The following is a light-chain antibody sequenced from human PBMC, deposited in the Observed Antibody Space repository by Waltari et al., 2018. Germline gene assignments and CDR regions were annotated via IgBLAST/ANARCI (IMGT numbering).Light chain of an antibody. CDR2: AAS. V-gene: IGKV1-39*01. CDR1: RFINNY. J-gene: IGKJ4*01. CDR3: LQTLSTPLT. Sequence: DIQMTQSPSSLSASVGDRVTLTCRAGRFINNYLNWYQQKPGKAPKLLIYAASTLHSGVPSRFSGSGSGTDFTLTVSSLQAEDFATYYCLQTLSTPLTFGGGTIVDIK.